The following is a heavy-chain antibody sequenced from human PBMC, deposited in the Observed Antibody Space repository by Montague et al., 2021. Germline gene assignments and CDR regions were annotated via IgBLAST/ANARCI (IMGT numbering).Heavy chain of an antibody. CDR1: GGPISSYY. V-gene: IGHV4-59*01. CDR2: IYYSGST. CDR3: ARGYSSGWYN. J-gene: IGHJ4*02. D-gene: IGHD6-13*01. Sequence: SETLSLACNVYGGPISSYYWSWIRQPPGKGLEWIGYIYYSGSTNYKPSLKSRVTISEDTSKNQFSLKLSSVTAADTAVYYCARGYSSGWYNWGQGTLVSVSS.